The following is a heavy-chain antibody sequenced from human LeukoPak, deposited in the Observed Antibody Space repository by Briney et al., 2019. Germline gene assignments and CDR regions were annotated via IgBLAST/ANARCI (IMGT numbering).Heavy chain of an antibody. CDR3: ARHETEYYYGSGSQNYPDY. Sequence: SVKVSCKASGGSFSMYAISWMRQAPGQGLEWMGGIITIFGTTNYAQKFQGRLTINADKSTSTAYMELSSLGSDDTAVYYCARHETEYYYGSGSQNYPDYWGQGTLVTVSS. J-gene: IGHJ4*02. V-gene: IGHV1-69*06. CDR1: GGSFSMYA. D-gene: IGHD3-10*01. CDR2: IITIFGTT.